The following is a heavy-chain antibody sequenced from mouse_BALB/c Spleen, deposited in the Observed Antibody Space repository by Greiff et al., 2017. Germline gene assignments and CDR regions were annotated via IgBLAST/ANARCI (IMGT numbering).Heavy chain of an antibody. J-gene: IGHJ2*01. Sequence: EVKLVESGGGLVKPGGSLKLSCAASGFTFSSYAMSWVRQTPEKRLEWVATISSGGSYTYYPDSVKGRFTISRDNAKNTLYLRMSSLRSEDTAMCDSARRGAGYFDYWGQGTTLTVSS. CDR3: ARRGAGYFDY. CDR1: GFTFSSYA. CDR2: ISSGGSYT. V-gene: IGHV5-9-1*01.